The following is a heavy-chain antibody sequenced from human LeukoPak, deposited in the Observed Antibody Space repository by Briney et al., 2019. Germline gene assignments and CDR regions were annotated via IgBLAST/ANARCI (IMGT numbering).Heavy chain of an antibody. CDR2: ISGSGGST. CDR3: AKAICSSTSCYEPFDY. J-gene: IGHJ4*02. D-gene: IGHD2-2*01. CDR1: GFTFSSYA. Sequence: GGSLRLSCAASGFTFSSYAMSWVRQAPGKGLEWVSAISGSGGSTYYADSVKGRFTISRDNSKNTLYLQMNSLRAEDTAVYYCAKAICSSTSCYEPFDYWGQGTLVTVSS. V-gene: IGHV3-23*01.